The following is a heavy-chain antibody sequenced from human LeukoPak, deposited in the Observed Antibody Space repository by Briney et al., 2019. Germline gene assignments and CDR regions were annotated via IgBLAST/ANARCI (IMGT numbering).Heavy chain of an antibody. CDR2: INTNTGNP. D-gene: IGHD3-10*01. CDR1: GYTFTSYA. CDR3: AREEVRGTPLN. V-gene: IGHV7-4-1*02. Sequence: ASVKVXCKASGYTFTSYAMNWVRQAPGQGLEWMGWINTNTGNPTYAQGFTGRFVFSLDTSVSTAYLQISSLKAEDTDVYYCAREEVRGTPLNWGQGTLVTVSS. J-gene: IGHJ4*02.